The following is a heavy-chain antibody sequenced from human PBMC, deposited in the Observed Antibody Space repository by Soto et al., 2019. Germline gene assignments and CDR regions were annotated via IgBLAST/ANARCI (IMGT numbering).Heavy chain of an antibody. V-gene: IGHV1-46*03. CDR2: INPSGGST. Sequence: ASVKVSCTASGYTFTSYYMHWVRQAPGQGLEWMGIINPSGGSTSYAQKFQGRVTMTRDTSTSTVYMELSSLRSEDTAVYYCARDPGDGYKPNIHYYYYYYGMDVWGQGTTVTVSS. J-gene: IGHJ6*02. D-gene: IGHD5-12*01. CDR1: GYTFTSYY. CDR3: ARDPGDGYKPNIHYYYYYYGMDV.